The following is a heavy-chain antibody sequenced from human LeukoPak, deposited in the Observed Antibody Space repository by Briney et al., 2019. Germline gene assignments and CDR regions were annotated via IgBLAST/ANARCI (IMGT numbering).Heavy chain of an antibody. CDR3: ARLKFYDSTGYSPGYYMDV. V-gene: IGHV4-4*07. CDR2: IYPTGNT. D-gene: IGHD3-22*01. CDR1: GGAIISYY. Sequence: SETLSLTCSASGGAIISYYWSWIRQPAGKGPEWIGRIYPTGNTDYSPSLKTRVTMSTDLSKKQFSLRLRSVTAADTAVYYCARLKFYDSTGYSPGYYMDVWGKGTAVTVSS. J-gene: IGHJ6*03.